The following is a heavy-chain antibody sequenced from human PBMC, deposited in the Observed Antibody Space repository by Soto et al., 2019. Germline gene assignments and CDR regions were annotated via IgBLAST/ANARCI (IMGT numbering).Heavy chain of an antibody. CDR3: ARDDDYGDYRAPNFEY. CDR2: ISAYNGNT. D-gene: IGHD4-17*01. J-gene: IGHJ4*02. Sequence: ASVKVSCKASGYTFTSYGISWVRQAPGQGLEWMGWISAYNGNTNYAQKLQGRVTMTTDTSTSTAYMELRSLRSDDTAVYYCARDDDYGDYRAPNFEYWGQGTLVTVSS. CDR1: GYTFTSYG. V-gene: IGHV1-18*01.